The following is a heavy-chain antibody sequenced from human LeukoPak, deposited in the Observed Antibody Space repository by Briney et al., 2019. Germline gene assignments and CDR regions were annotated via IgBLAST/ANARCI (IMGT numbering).Heavy chain of an antibody. V-gene: IGHV1-69*13. CDR1: GGTFSSYA. CDR3: ARELATTPYYFDY. CDR2: IIPIFGTA. J-gene: IGHJ4*02. D-gene: IGHD5-24*01. Sequence: SVKVSCKASGGTFSSYAISWVRQAPGQGLEWVGGIIPIFGTANYAQKFQGRVTITADESTSTAYMELSSLRSEDTAVYYCARELATTPYYFDYWGQGTLVTVSS.